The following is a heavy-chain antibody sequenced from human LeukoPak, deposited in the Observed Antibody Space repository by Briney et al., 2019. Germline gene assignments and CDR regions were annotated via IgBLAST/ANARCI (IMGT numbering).Heavy chain of an antibody. CDR1: GFTFHDYA. Sequence: PGGSLRLSCAASGFTFHDYAMHWVRQAPGKGLEWVSGISWNSGSVGYADSVKGRFTISRDNAKSSLYLQMNSLRAEDTALYYSAKRSRLGTTYYFDYWGQGTLVTVSS. D-gene: IGHD2/OR15-2a*01. CDR3: AKRSRLGTTYYFDY. V-gene: IGHV3-9*01. CDR2: ISWNSGSV. J-gene: IGHJ4*02.